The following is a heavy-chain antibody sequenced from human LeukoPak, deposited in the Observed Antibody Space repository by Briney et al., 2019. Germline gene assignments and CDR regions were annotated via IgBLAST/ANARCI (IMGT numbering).Heavy chain of an antibody. CDR3: ARDYRWLQFPYYYYGMDV. Sequence: GGSLILSCAASGFTFSSYGMHWVRQAPGKGLEWVAVIWYDGSDKYYADSVKGRFTISRDNSKNTLYLQMNSLRAEDTAVYYCARDYRWLQFPYYYYGMDVWGQGTTVTVSS. CDR2: IWYDGSDK. J-gene: IGHJ6*02. CDR1: GFTFSSYG. V-gene: IGHV3-33*01. D-gene: IGHD5-24*01.